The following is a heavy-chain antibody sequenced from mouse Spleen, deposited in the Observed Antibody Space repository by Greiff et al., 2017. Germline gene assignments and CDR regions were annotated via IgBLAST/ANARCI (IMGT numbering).Heavy chain of an antibody. CDR1: GYTFTSYG. D-gene: IGHD1-1*01. V-gene: IGHV1-81*01. CDR3: AREVFTTVGPFDY. CDR2: IYPRSGNT. J-gene: IGHJ2*01. Sequence: VQLKESGAELARPGASVKLSCKASGYTFTSYGISWVKQRTGQGLEWIGEIYPRSGNTYYNEKFKGKATLTADKSSSAAYMELRSLTSEDSAVYFCAREVFTTVGPFDYWGQGTTLTVSS.